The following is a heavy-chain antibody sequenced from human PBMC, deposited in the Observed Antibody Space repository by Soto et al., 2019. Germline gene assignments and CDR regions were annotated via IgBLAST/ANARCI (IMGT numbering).Heavy chain of an antibody. CDR3: VRDTSFDY. CDR1: GFTSSSYD. J-gene: IGHJ4*02. Sequence: EVQLVESGGGLVQPGGSLRLSCAAFGFTSSSYDMHWVRQAPGKGLEYISAISSNGGITYYANSVKGRLTISRDNSKNTVYLQMGSLRAEDMAVYYCVRDTSFDYWGQGTLVTVSS. V-gene: IGHV3-64*01. CDR2: ISSNGGIT.